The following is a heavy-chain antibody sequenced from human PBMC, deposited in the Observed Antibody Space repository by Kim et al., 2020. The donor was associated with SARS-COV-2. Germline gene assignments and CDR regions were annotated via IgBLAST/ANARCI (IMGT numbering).Heavy chain of an antibody. J-gene: IGHJ6*02. Sequence: TYYADSVKGRFTISRDNSKNTLYLQMNSLRAEDTAVYYCAKTLAGYGMDVWGQGTTVTVSS. CDR2: T. V-gene: IGHV3-23*01. CDR3: AKTLAGYGMDV. D-gene: IGHD6-13*01.